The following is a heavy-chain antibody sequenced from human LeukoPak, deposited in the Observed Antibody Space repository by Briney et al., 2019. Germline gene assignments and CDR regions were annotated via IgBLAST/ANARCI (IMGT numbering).Heavy chain of an antibody. CDR3: ARGVSGTGPDI. D-gene: IGHD5/OR15-5a*01. Sequence: PGRSLRLSCAASGFTFSSYWMHWVRQAPGKGLVWVSRIKIDGSSTDYADSVKGRFTISRDNAKNTMYLQMNSLRAEDTAVYYCARGVSGTGPDIWGLGTMVTVSS. J-gene: IGHJ3*02. V-gene: IGHV3-74*01. CDR2: IKIDGSST. CDR1: GFTFSSYW.